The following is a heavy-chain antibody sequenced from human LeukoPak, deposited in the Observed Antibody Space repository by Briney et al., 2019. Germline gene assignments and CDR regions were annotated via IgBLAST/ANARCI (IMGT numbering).Heavy chain of an antibody. CDR3: ARDGSSGIFGTLDY. D-gene: IGHD3-3*01. J-gene: IGHJ4*02. Sequence: PGGSLRLSCAASGFIFSSYWMSWVRQAPGKGLEWVANIKQDGSEENYVDSVKGRFIISRDNAKNSLYLQMNSLGAEDSAVYYCARDGSSGIFGTLDYWGQGTLVTVSS. V-gene: IGHV3-7*01. CDR2: IKQDGSEE. CDR1: GFIFSSYW.